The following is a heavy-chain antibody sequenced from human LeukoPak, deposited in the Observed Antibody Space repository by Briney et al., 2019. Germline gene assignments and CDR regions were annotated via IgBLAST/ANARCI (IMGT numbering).Heavy chain of an antibody. V-gene: IGHV1-69*01. Sequence: ASVKVSCKASGGTFSSYAISWVRQAPGQGLEWMGGIIPTFGTANYAQKFQGRVTITADESTSTAYMELSSLRSEDTAVHYCARDRVWTRGYSYVGMGVYYFDYWGQGTLVTVSS. D-gene: IGHD5-18*01. CDR2: IIPTFGTA. CDR1: GGTFSSYA. J-gene: IGHJ4*02. CDR3: ARDRVWTRGYSYVGMGVYYFDY.